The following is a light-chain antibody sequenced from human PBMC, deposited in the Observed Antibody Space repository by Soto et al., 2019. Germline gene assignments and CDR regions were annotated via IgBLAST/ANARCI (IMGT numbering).Light chain of an antibody. J-gene: IGLJ2*01. CDR1: STNFGAGYD. CDR3: QSYDSSLSALV. Sequence: QSVLTQPPSVSGAPGQRITISCTESSTNFGAGYDVPWYQQHPGTAPKLLIYGISSRPSGVPYRFSGSKSGTSASLAITGLPEEEEDDYYCQSYDSSLSALVFGGGTKLTVL. CDR2: GIS. V-gene: IGLV1-40*01.